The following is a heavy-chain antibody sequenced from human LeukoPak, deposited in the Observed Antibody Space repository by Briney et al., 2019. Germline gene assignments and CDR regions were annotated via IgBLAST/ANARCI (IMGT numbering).Heavy chain of an antibody. J-gene: IGHJ4*02. CDR2: TSSSDAGT. V-gene: IGHV3-23*01. Sequence: GGSLRLSCAASGFTLSTYAMSWVRQTPGKGLEWVAATSSSDAGTYHADSVRGRFTISRDNSKNTLYLQMNSLRAEDAAVYYCAKDRLRYCSGGSCYSPVDYWGQGTLVSVSS. D-gene: IGHD2-15*01. CDR3: AKDRLRYCSGGSCYSPVDY. CDR1: GFTLSTYA.